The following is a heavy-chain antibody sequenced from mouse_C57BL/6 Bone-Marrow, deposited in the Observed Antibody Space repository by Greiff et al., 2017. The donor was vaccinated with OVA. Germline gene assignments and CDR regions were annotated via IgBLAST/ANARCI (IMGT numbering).Heavy chain of an antibody. D-gene: IGHD1-1*01. CDR2: IYPRSGNT. CDR1: GYTFTSYG. V-gene: IGHV1-81*01. CDR3: ARENGSSYE. J-gene: IGHJ2*01. Sequence: QVHVKQSGAELARPGASVKLSCKASGYTFTSYGISWVKQRTGQGLEWIGEIYPRSGNTYYNEKFKGKATLTADKSSSTAYMELRSLTSEDSAVYFCARENGSSYEWGQGTTLTVSS.